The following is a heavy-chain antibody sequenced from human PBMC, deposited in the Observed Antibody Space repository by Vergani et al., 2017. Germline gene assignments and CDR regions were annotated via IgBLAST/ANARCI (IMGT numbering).Heavy chain of an antibody. Sequence: QVQLQESGPGLVKPSQTLSLTCTVSGGSISSGSYYWSWIRQPAGKGLEWIGRNYTSGSTNYNPTLKGHVTIPVYTYKNQFSLELSSVNAADTAVYYCARGHYDSSGYYNYWGQGTLVTVSS. CDR2: NYTSGST. V-gene: IGHV4-61*02. CDR1: GGSISSGSYY. J-gene: IGHJ4*02. D-gene: IGHD3-22*01. CDR3: ARGHYDSSGYYNY.